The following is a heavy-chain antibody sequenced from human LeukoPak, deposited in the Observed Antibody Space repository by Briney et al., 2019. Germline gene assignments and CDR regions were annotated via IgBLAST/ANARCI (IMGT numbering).Heavy chain of an antibody. D-gene: IGHD2-8*02. CDR3: AKDRLPDGVWSIDY. V-gene: IGHV3-48*01. CDR2: IRSSSTTI. Sequence: GGSLRLSCAASGFTFSTYSMTWVRQAPEKGLEWVTYIRSSSTTIYYADSVKGRFTISRDNSKNTVYLQMNSLRAEDTAVYYCAKDRLPDGVWSIDYWGQGTLVTVSS. CDR1: GFTFSTYS. J-gene: IGHJ4*02.